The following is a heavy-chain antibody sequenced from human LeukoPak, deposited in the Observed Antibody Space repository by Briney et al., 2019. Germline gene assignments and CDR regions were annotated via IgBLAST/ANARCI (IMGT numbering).Heavy chain of an antibody. J-gene: IGHJ6*02. CDR3: ARDTSAWRYGMDV. V-gene: IGHV3-7*01. CDR1: GFTFSSHW. CDR2: IKQDGSEK. D-gene: IGHD6-19*01. Sequence: GGSLRLSCEASGFTFSSHWMSWVRQAPGKGLEWVAVIKQDGSEKDYVDSVTGRFTISRDNAKNSLYLQMNSLRDEDTAVYYCARDTSAWRYGMDVWGQGTTVTVSS.